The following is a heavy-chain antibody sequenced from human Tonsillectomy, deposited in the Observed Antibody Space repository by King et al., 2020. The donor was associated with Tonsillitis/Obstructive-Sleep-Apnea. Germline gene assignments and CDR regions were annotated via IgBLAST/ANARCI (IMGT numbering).Heavy chain of an antibody. D-gene: IGHD6-6*01. V-gene: IGHV4-59*08. J-gene: IGHJ5*02. CDR2: IYYSGST. CDR1: GGSISSYY. Sequence: VQLQESGPGLVKPSETLSLTCTVSGGSISSYYWSWIRQPPGKGLEWIGYIYYSGSTNYNPSLKSRVTISVDTSKNQFSLKLSSVPAADTAVYYCARQRVGAARPYWFDPWGQGTLVTVSS. CDR3: ARQRVGAARPYWFDP.